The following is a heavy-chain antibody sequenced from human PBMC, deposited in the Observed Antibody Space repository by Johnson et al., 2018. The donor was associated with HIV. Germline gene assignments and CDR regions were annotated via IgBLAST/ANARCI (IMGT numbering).Heavy chain of an antibody. J-gene: IGHJ3*02. CDR1: GFTFDDYG. V-gene: IGHV3-20*04. Sequence: EVQLVESGGGVVRPGGSLRLSCAASGFTFDDYGMSWVRQAPGKGLEWVSGISWNGGSTGYANSVKGRFTISRDNAKKSLYLQMNSLRAEDTALYYCARGGAYCGGDCNAFDIWGQGTMVTVSS. CDR3: ARGGAYCGGDCNAFDI. CDR2: ISWNGGST. D-gene: IGHD2-21*02.